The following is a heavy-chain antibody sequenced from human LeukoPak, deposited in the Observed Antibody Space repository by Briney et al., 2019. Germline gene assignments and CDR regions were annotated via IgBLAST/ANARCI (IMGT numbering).Heavy chain of an antibody. CDR2: IYYSGST. Sequence: SQTPSLTCTVSGGSISSGGYYWSWIRQHPGTGLEWIGYIYYSGSTYYNPSLKSRVTISVDTSKNQFSLKLSSVTAADTAVYYCARAGYCSSTSCYLASDYWGQGTLVTVSS. J-gene: IGHJ4*02. CDR3: ARAGYCSSTSCYLASDY. CDR1: GGSISSGGYY. D-gene: IGHD2-2*01. V-gene: IGHV4-31*03.